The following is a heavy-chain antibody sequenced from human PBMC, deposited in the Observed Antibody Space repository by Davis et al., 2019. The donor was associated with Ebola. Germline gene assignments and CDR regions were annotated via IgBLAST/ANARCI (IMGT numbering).Heavy chain of an antibody. CDR1: GFTFSSYA. V-gene: IGHV3-23*01. CDR3: ATALGYCSGGSCSDWSIFDY. D-gene: IGHD2-15*01. CDR2: ISGSGGST. Sequence: PGGSLRLSCAASGFTFSSYAMSWVRQAPGKGLEWVSAISGSGGSTYYADSVKGRFTISRDNSKNTLYLQMNSLRAEDTAVYYCATALGYCSGGSCSDWSIFDYWGQGTLVTVSS. J-gene: IGHJ4*02.